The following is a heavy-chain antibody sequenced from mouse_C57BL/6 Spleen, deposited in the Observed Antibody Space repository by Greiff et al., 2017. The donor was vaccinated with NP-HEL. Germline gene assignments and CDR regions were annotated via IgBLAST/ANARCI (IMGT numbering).Heavy chain of an antibody. J-gene: IGHJ2*01. CDR1: GFTFTGYC. CDR3: TTLVYYDSRNFDD. V-gene: IGHV14-4*01. Sequence: VQLQQSGAELVRPGASVKLSCTASGFTFTGYCMHWVKQRPEQGLEWIGSIDPENGDTGYASKFQGKATITAVTSSNTAYMQLSRLTSEDSAVFYYTTLVYYDSRNFDDWGQGTTLTVSS. D-gene: IGHD1-1*01. CDR2: IDPENGDT.